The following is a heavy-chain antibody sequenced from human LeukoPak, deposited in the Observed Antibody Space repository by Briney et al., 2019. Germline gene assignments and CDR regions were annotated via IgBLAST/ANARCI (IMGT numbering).Heavy chain of an antibody. V-gene: IGHV1-18*01. CDR2: INAYNGDT. J-gene: IGHJ3*02. D-gene: IGHD1-26*01. Sequence: ASVNVPCKASGYTFNNFGISWVRQAPGQGLEWLGWINAYNGDTNYAQKFQGRVILSTDTSTDTAYMEMRSLRSDDTAVYFCARDGFIGSAGVFDIWGQGTMVTVSS. CDR3: ARDGFIGSAGVFDI. CDR1: GYTFNNFG.